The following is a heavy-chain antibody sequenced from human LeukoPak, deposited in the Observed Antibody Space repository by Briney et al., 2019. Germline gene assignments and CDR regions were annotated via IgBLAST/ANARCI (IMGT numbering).Heavy chain of an antibody. CDR2: ISTDGKDK. J-gene: IGHJ4*02. V-gene: IGHV3-30*18. Sequence: GGSLRLSCAASGFTLSNYAMHWVRQAPGKGLEWVTVISTDGKDKKYADSVKGRFAISGDNSKNTLDLQMNSLRAEDKAVYYCAKDQKWGPADYYFDSWGQGTLVTVSS. D-gene: IGHD2-2*01. CDR1: GFTLSNYA. CDR3: AKDQKWGPADYYFDS.